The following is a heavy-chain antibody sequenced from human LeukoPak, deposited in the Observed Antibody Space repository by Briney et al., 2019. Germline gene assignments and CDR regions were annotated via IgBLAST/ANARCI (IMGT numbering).Heavy chain of an antibody. CDR1: GFTFSGSA. Sequence: GGSLRLSCAASGFTFSGSAMHWVRQASGKGLEWVGRIRSKASSYATAYAASVKGRFTISRDDSKNTAYLQMNSLKTEDTAVYYCTRVGATFLDYWGQGTLVTVSS. J-gene: IGHJ4*02. V-gene: IGHV3-73*01. D-gene: IGHD1-26*01. CDR2: IRSKASSYAT. CDR3: TRVGATFLDY.